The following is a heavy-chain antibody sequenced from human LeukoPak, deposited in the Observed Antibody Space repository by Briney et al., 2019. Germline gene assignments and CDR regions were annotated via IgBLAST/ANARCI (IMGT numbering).Heavy chain of an antibody. D-gene: IGHD4-11*01. CDR2: ISYDGSNK. Sequence: GRSLRLSCAASGFTFSSYGMHWVRQAPGKGLEWVAVISYDGSNKYYADSVKGRFTISRDNSKNTLYLQMNSLRADDTAVYYCAKDISAVTTEYFDYWGQGTLVTVSS. V-gene: IGHV3-30*18. CDR1: GFTFSSYG. CDR3: AKDISAVTTEYFDY. J-gene: IGHJ4*02.